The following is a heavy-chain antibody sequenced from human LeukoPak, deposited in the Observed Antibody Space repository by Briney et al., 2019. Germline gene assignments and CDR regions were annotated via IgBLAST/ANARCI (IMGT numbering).Heavy chain of an antibody. J-gene: IGHJ3*02. CDR2: TSTFNGHT. Sequence: ASVKVSCKTSGYMFRNYGITWVRQAPGQGLEWMGWTSTFNGHTKYTQSLRDRVTMTTDTSTSTIYMELRSLRSDDTAVYYCAKGRVIYYDTTGYRPDDSFDIWGQGTMVTVSS. CDR1: GYMFRNYG. CDR3: AKGRVIYYDTTGYRPDDSFDI. V-gene: IGHV1-18*01. D-gene: IGHD3-22*01.